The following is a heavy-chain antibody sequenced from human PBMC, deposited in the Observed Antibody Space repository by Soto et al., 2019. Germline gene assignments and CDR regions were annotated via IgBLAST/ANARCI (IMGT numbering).Heavy chain of an antibody. Sequence: SETLSLTCSVSGRPISSNYWSWLRQSPDKGLEWLGYVFYGGTDYNPSLGGRVSMSVQTSKSQFSLTLSSVTAADTAVYYFPANRGDLYFDFWGQGNRVVAST. D-gene: IGHD3-10*01. CDR3: PANRGDLYFDF. V-gene: IGHV4-59*03. J-gene: IGHJ4*02. CDR1: GRPISSNY. CDR2: VFYGGT.